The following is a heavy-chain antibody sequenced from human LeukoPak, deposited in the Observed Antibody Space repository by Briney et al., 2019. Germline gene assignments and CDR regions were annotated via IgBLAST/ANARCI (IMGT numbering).Heavy chain of an antibody. Sequence: ASVKVSCKASGYTFASYYMHSVRQTPGQGLEWMGWINPNSGGTNYAQKFQGRVTMTRDTSISRAYMELSRLRSDDAAVYYCARVPSSGYYAPQDYWGQGTLVTVSS. CDR1: GYTFASYY. D-gene: IGHD3-22*01. J-gene: IGHJ4*02. V-gene: IGHV1-2*02. CDR3: ARVPSSGYYAPQDY. CDR2: INPNSGGT.